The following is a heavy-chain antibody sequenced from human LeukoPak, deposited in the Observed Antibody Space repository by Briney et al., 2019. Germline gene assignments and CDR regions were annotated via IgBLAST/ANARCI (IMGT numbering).Heavy chain of an antibody. CDR1: GFTFSDYY. V-gene: IGHV3-11*01. J-gene: IGHJ4*02. CDR2: ISSSGSTI. Sequence: GGSLRLSCAASGFTFSDYYMSWIRQAPGKGLEWVSYISSSGSTIYYADSVKGRLTISRDNAKNSLYLQMNSLRAEDTAVYYCAGSRNYCSSTSCPPFWGQGTLVTVSS. D-gene: IGHD2-2*01. CDR3: AGSRNYCSSTSCPPF.